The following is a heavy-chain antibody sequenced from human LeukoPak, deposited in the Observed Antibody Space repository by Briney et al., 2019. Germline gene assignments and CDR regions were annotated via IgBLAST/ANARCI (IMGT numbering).Heavy chain of an antibody. Sequence: PSETLSLTCAVYGGSFRVYYWDWIRQPPGKGLEWIGEINRSGSTNYNPSLKSRVTISMDTSRNQLSLNLRSVTAADTAVYCCARVGYGSGTSALSAMDVWGQGTTVTVSS. CDR2: INRSGST. CDR1: GGSFRVYY. CDR3: ARVGYGSGTSALSAMDV. V-gene: IGHV4-34*01. J-gene: IGHJ6*02. D-gene: IGHD3-10*01.